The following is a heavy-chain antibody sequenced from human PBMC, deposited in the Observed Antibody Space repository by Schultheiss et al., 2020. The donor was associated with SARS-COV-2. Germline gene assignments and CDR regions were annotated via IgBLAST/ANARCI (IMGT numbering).Heavy chain of an antibody. Sequence: SETLSLTCAVYGGSFSGYYWSWIRQHPGKGLEWIGYIYYSGSTYYNPSLKSRVTISVDTSKNQFSLKLSSVTAADTAVYYCARLAYSSSVFYDYWGQGTLVTVSS. CDR2: IYYSGST. D-gene: IGHD6-6*01. CDR3: ARLAYSSSVFYDY. V-gene: IGHV4-34*01. J-gene: IGHJ4*02. CDR1: GGSFSGYY.